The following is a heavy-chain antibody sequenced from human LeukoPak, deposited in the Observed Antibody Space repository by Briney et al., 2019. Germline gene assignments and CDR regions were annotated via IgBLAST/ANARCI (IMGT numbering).Heavy chain of an antibody. V-gene: IGHV3-30*18. J-gene: IGHJ1*01. CDR3: ANLPL. CDR1: GFTFSNYG. CDR2: ISYDGSNK. Sequence: GGSLRLSCATSGFTFSNYGMHWDRQAPGKGLEWVAVISYDGSNKYYADSVKGRFTISRDNSKNTLYLQMNSLRPEDAAVYYCANLPLWGQGTLVTVSS.